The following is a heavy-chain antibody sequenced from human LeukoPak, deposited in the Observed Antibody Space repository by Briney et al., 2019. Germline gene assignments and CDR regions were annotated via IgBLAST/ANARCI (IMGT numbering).Heavy chain of an antibody. CDR1: GYTFTGYY. CDR3: ARPINYYDSSGYLQNSEH. V-gene: IGHV1-2*02. Sequence: ASVKVSCKASGYTFTGYYMHWVRQAPGQGLEWMGWINPNSGGTNYAQRFQGRVTMTRDTSISTAYMELSRLRSDDTAVYYCARPINYYDSSGYLQNSEHWGQGTLVTVSS. J-gene: IGHJ1*01. CDR2: INPNSGGT. D-gene: IGHD3-22*01.